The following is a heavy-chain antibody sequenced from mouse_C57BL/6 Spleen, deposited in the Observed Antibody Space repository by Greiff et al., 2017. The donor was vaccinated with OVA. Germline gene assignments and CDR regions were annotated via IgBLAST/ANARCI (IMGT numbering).Heavy chain of an antibody. J-gene: IGHJ2*01. Sequence: EVKLVESGGGLVKPGGSLKLSCAASGFTFSDYGMHWVRQAPEEGLEWVAYISSDSSTIYYADTVKGRFTISRDNANNTLFLQMTSLRSEDTAVYYCARLRGSSFYFDYWGQGTTLTVSS. CDR1: GFTFSDYG. D-gene: IGHD1-1*01. CDR3: ARLRGSSFYFDY. V-gene: IGHV5-17*01. CDR2: ISSDSSTI.